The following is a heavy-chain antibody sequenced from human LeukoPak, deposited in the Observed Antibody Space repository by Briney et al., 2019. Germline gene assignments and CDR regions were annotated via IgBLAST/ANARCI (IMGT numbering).Heavy chain of an antibody. CDR2: ISSSSSYI. Sequence: GGSLRLSCAASGFTFSSYWMSWVRQAPGKGLEWVSSISSSSSYIYYADSVKGRFTISRDNAKNSLYLQMNSLRAEDTAVYYCARDGEMGRDFDYWGQGTLVTVSS. J-gene: IGHJ4*02. V-gene: IGHV3-21*01. CDR1: GFTFSSYW. D-gene: IGHD5-24*01. CDR3: ARDGEMGRDFDY.